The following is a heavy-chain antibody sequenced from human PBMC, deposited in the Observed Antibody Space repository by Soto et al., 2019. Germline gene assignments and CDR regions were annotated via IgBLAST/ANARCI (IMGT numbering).Heavy chain of an antibody. CDR2: INAGNGNT. Sequence: ASSKLSSKASGYTFTSYARHWVRQAPGQRLEWMGWINAGNGNTKYSQKFQGRVTITRDKSTSTAYLKWNSLKASDTAIYYCARPEIPTRSSDYDYPFDHWGQGTLVTVSS. J-gene: IGHJ4*02. D-gene: IGHD3-22*01. V-gene: IGHV1-3*01. CDR3: ARPEIPTRSSDYDYPFDH. CDR1: GYTFTSYA.